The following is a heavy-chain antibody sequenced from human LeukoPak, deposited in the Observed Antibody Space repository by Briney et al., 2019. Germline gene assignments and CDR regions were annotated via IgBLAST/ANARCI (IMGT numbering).Heavy chain of an antibody. Sequence: ASVKVSCKASGGTFSSYAISWVRQAPGQGLEWMGGIIPIFGTANYAQKFQGGVTITADEPTSTAYMELSSLRSEDTAVYYCTRVRGYGSGSYYKPPPYYFDYWGQGTLVTVSS. CDR3: TRVRGYGSGSYYKPPPYYFDY. CDR2: IIPIFGTA. D-gene: IGHD3-10*01. CDR1: GGTFSSYA. J-gene: IGHJ4*02. V-gene: IGHV1-69*13.